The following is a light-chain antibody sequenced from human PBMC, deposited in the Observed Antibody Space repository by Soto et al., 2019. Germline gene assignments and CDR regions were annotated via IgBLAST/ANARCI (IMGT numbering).Light chain of an antibody. CDR2: YDN. Sequence: QSVLTQPPSASGTPGQRVTISCSGSNSNIGSNTVNWYQQLPGTAPKLLIYYDNLRPSGVPDRISGSKSGTSASLAISGLQCDDEADYYCAAWDDSLNGRVFGTGTKLTVL. J-gene: IGLJ1*01. CDR1: NSNIGSNT. CDR3: AAWDDSLNGRV. V-gene: IGLV1-44*01.